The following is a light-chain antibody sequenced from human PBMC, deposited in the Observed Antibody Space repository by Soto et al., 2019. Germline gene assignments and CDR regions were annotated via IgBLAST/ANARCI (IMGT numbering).Light chain of an antibody. CDR3: QQYHNWWT. V-gene: IGKV3-15*01. CDR2: GAS. Sequence: EIVLTQSPATLSVSPGERATISCRASQSVSSYLAWYQHKPGQAPRLLIYGASTRATGIPARFSGSGSGTEFTLTISSLQSEDFAVYYCQQYHNWWTFGQGTKVDIK. J-gene: IGKJ1*01. CDR1: QSVSSY.